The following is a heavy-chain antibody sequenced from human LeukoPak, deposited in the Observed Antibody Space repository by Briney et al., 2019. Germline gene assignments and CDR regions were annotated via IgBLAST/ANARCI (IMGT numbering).Heavy chain of an antibody. V-gene: IGHV3-48*01. CDR1: GFTFSSYS. CDR3: VELGITMIGGV. D-gene: IGHD3-10*02. CDR2: ISNSGASI. J-gene: IGHJ6*04. Sequence: GGSLRLSCAASGFTFSSYSMNWVRQAPGKGLEWLSYISNSGASIYYAASVRGRFTISRDNAKNELYLQMNSLSAEDTAIYYCVELGITMIGGVWGKGTTVTISS.